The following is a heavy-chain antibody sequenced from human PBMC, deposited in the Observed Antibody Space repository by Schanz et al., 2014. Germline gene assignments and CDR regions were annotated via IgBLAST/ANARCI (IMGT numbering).Heavy chain of an antibody. D-gene: IGHD1-1*01. Sequence: ESGGGVVQPGRSLRLSCAAYGFTLSSYAMHWVLQAPGKGLEWVSAISGSGGSTYYADSVKGRFTISRDSGQNSLYLQMNSLRAGDTAVYYCARGTDWNLHYWGQGALVTVSS. CDR3: ARGTDWNLHY. V-gene: IGHV3-23*01. CDR1: GFTLSSYA. CDR2: ISGSGGST. J-gene: IGHJ4*02.